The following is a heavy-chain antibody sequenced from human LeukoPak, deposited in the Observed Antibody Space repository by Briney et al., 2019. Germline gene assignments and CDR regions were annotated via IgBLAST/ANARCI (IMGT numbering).Heavy chain of an antibody. CDR3: ARGSIVATDFDY. Sequence: SETLSLTCTVSGGSVSSASYYWSWIRQPPGKRLEWIGYIYYSGSTNYNPSLKSRVTISVDTPKNQFSLKLRSVTAADTAVYYCARGSIVATDFDYWGQGTLVIVSS. CDR1: GGSVSSASYY. D-gene: IGHD5-12*01. J-gene: IGHJ4*02. CDR2: IYYSGST. V-gene: IGHV4-61*01.